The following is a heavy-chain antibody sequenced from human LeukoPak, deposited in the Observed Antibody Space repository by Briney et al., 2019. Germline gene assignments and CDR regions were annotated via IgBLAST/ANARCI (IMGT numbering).Heavy chain of an antibody. CDR2: IYYSGST. CDR1: GDSISYYY. V-gene: IGHV4-59*01. J-gene: IGHJ3*02. Sequence: SETLSLTCSVSGDSISYYYWNWIRQPPGKGLEWIGYIYYSGSTNYYPSLKSRLTISLDTSKNQFSLKLSSVTAADTAVYYCARGGQPYYDVLTGHGGAFDIWGQGTMVTVSS. D-gene: IGHD3-9*01. CDR3: ARGGQPYYDVLTGHGGAFDI.